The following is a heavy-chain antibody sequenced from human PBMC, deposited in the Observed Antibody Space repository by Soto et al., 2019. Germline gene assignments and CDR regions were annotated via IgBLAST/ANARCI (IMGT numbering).Heavy chain of an antibody. CDR1: DFSFTSHG. V-gene: IGHV1-18*04. J-gene: IGHJ4*02. CDR3: AIYHLGSLRFDY. D-gene: IGHD3-16*01. Sequence: ASVKVSCRAYDFSFTSHGISWVRQAPGQGLEWIGWISLYNGNTNYAQQFQGRVTITTDTSTSTAYMELRSLRSDDTAMYFCAIYHLGSLRFDYWGRGTLFTLCS. CDR2: ISLYNGNT.